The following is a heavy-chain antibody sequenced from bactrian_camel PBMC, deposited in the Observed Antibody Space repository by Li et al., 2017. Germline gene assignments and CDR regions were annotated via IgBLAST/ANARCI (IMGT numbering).Heavy chain of an antibody. D-gene: IGHD2*01. J-gene: IGHJ4*01. Sequence: HVQLVESGGGSVQTGGSLRLSCSASGYTSSTVCMGWYRQAPGKERELVSSIADDGTTYYQDSVKGRFTISQNNAKNTVTLQMNSLKPEDTAMYFCNTAWYDLVLGPVNYWGQGTQVTVS. CDR3: NTAWYDLVLGPVNY. CDR1: GYTSSTVC. V-gene: IGHV3S53*01. CDR2: IADDGTT.